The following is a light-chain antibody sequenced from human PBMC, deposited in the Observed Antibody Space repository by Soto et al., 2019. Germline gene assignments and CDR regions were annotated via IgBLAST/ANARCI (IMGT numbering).Light chain of an antibody. CDR1: QSFNSY. V-gene: IGKV3-11*01. CDR2: GAS. CDR3: QHRGKWPRT. J-gene: IGKJ2*01. Sequence: EIVLTQSPANLSLSPGERATLSCRASQSFNSYLAWYQQKPGQAPRLLIYGASSRATGIPARFSGRGSGTDFTLPISSLEPEDFAVYYCQHRGKWPRTFGQGTKLEIK.